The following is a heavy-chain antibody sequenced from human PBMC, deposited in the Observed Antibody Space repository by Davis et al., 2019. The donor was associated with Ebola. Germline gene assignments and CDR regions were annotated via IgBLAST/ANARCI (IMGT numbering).Heavy chain of an antibody. CDR2: IYPGDSDT. V-gene: IGHV5-51*01. CDR3: ARTPSVLVPAATNNWFDP. CDR1: GYDFSNFW. D-gene: IGHD2-2*01. J-gene: IGHJ5*02. Sequence: GESLKISCKASGYDFSNFWIAWVRQMPGKSLEWMGIIYPGDSDTRYSPSFQGQVTISADKSISTAYLQWSSLKASDTAMYYCARTPSVLVPAATNNWFDPWGQGTLVTVSS.